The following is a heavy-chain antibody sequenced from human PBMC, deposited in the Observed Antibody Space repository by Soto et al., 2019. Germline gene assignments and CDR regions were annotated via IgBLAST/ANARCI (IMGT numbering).Heavy chain of an antibody. CDR2: ISYDGSNK. Sequence: QVQLVESGGGVVQPGRSLRLSCAASGFTFSSYGMHWVRQAPGKGLEWVAVISYDGSNKYYADSVQGRFTISRDNSTNTLYLQMNSLRAEDTAVYYCAKVVGFLEWPNGYYGMDVWGQGTTVTFSS. CDR1: GFTFSSYG. J-gene: IGHJ6*02. V-gene: IGHV3-30*18. CDR3: AKVVGFLEWPNGYYGMDV. D-gene: IGHD3-3*01.